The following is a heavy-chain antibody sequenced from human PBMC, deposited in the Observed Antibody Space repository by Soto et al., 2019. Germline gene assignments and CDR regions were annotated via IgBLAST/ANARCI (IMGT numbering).Heavy chain of an antibody. CDR3: ARHMAPYGDYPVDY. V-gene: IGHV3-11*01. D-gene: IGHD4-17*01. CDR1: GFTFSDYY. CDR2: ISRTGSTI. Sequence: SGGSLRLSCAASGFTFSDYYMSWIRQPPGKGLEWLSYISRTGSTIYSAASVQGRFTVSRDNAKDSLYLQMNSLRDDDTAVYYCARHMAPYGDYPVDYWGQGTLVTVSS. J-gene: IGHJ4*02.